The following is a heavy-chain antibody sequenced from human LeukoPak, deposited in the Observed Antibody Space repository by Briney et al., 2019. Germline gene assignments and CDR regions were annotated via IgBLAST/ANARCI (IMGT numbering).Heavy chain of an antibody. CDR2: INSDGSIT. D-gene: IGHD3-22*01. Sequence: PGGSLRLSCAASGFTFSSYWMHWVRQAPGKGLVWVSHINSDGSITRYADSVKGRFTISRDNAKNTLYLQMNSLRGEDTAVYYCVKDYYDTFDPWGQGTLVTVSS. J-gene: IGHJ5*02. V-gene: IGHV3-74*01. CDR3: VKDYYDTFDP. CDR1: GFTFSSYW.